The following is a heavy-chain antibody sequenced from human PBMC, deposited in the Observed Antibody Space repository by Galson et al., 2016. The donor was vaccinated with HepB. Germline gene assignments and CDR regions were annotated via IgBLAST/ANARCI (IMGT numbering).Heavy chain of an antibody. CDR1: GDSVSTNSAA. J-gene: IGHJ4*02. V-gene: IGHV6-1*01. Sequence: CAISGDSVSTNSAAWNWIRQSPSRGLEWLGRTYFRSKWYNDYALSVKSRITINPDTSKNQFSLQLKYVAPEDTAVYFCARSAKWAFDYWGPGTLVTVSS. CDR2: TYFRSKWYN. CDR3: ARSAKWAFDY. D-gene: IGHD2-8*01.